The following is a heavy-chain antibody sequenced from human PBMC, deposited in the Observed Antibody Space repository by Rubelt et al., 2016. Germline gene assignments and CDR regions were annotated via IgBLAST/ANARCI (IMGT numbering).Heavy chain of an antibody. CDR1: GYTLTELS. J-gene: IGHJ4*02. CDR2: FDPEDGET. V-gene: IGHV1-24*01. D-gene: IGHD3-3*01. Sequence: QVQLVQSGAEVKKPGASVKVSCKVSGYTLTELSLHWVRQAPGQGLEWMGGFDPEDGETFYAQKFQGRVTLTEETSTGTAYMELSSLRSEDTAVYYCATIGLGWLLEDYWGQGTLVTVSS. CDR3: ATIGLGWLLEDY.